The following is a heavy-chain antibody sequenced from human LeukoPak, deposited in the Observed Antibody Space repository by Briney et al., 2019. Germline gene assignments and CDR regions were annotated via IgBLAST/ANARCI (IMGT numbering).Heavy chain of an antibody. Sequence: PGGSLRLSCTASGFTFGDYAMSWVRQAPGKGQEWVGFIRSKAYGGTTEYAASVKGRFTISRDDSKSIAYLQMNSLRTEDTAVYYCTRKYDDFWSSPPDYWGQGTLVTVSS. CDR1: GFTFGDYA. V-gene: IGHV3-49*04. CDR3: TRKYDDFWSSPPDY. J-gene: IGHJ4*02. D-gene: IGHD3-3*01. CDR2: IRSKAYGGTT.